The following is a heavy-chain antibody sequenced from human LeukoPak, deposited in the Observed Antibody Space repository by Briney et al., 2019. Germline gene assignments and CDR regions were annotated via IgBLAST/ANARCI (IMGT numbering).Heavy chain of an antibody. J-gene: IGHJ5*02. CDR2: ISWDGGST. CDR1: GFTFDDYT. Sequence: GGSLRLSCAASGFTFDDYTMHWVRQAPGKGLEWVSLISWDGGSTYYADSVKGRFTISRDNAKNSLYLQMNSLRAEDTAVYYCARDGYDILTAGFDPWGQGTLVTVSS. D-gene: IGHD3-9*01. CDR3: ARDGYDILTAGFDP. V-gene: IGHV3-43*01.